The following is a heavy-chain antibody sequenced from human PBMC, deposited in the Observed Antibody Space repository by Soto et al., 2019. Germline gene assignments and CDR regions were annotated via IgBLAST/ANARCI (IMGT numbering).Heavy chain of an antibody. CDR1: GFNFSSYA. J-gene: IGHJ4*02. Sequence: GSLSLSCAASGFNFSSYAMSWVRQAPGKGLEWVSYISGRSISIYYADSVKGRFTISRDNAKNSLYLQLNSLRDEDTAVYYCARDFGYGDYVDCWGQGTLVTVSS. V-gene: IGHV3-48*02. D-gene: IGHD4-17*01. CDR2: ISGRSISI. CDR3: ARDFGYGDYVDC.